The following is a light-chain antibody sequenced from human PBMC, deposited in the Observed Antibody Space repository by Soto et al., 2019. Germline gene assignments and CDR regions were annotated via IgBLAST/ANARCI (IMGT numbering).Light chain of an antibody. CDR2: AAS. CDR1: QGIRND. V-gene: IGKV1-17*01. Sequence: DIQMTLSPSSLSASVGDRITITCRASQGIRNDLAWYQQKPGKAPKRLIYAASSLQSGVPSRFSGSGSGTEFTLTISSLQPEDFATYYCLQHNSYPITFAQGTRLEI. J-gene: IGKJ5*01. CDR3: LQHNSYPIT.